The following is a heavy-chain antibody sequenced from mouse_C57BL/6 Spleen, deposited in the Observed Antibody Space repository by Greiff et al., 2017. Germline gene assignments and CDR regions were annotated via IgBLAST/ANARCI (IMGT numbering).Heavy chain of an antibody. D-gene: IGHD2-3*01. CDR2: ISSGGSYT. CDR1: GFTFSSYG. J-gene: IGHJ3*01. V-gene: IGHV5-6*02. Sequence: EVMLVESGGDLVKPGGSLKLSCAASGFTFSSYGMSWVRQTSDKRLEWVATISSGGSYTYYPDSVKGRFTISRDKAKNTLYLQMSSLKSEDTAMYCWSIQREEKNDCSYLAWFAYWGQGTLVTVSA. CDR3: SIQREEKNDCSYLAWFAY.